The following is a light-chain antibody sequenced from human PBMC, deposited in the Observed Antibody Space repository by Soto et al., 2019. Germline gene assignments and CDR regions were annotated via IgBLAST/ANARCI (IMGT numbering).Light chain of an antibody. CDR2: EVS. V-gene: IGLV2-14*01. J-gene: IGLJ3*02. CDR3: SSYTTSNTLV. CDR1: SSDVGGYNY. Sequence: QSALTQPASVSGSSGQSITISCTGTSSDVGGYNYVSWYQQFPGKAPKLMIYEVSNRPSGVSDRFSGSKSGNTASLTISGLQAEDEANYYCSSYTTSNTLVFGGGTKLTVL.